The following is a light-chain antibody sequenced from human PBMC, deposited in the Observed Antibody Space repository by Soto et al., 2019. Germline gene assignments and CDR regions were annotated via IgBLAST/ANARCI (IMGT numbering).Light chain of an antibody. Sequence: DIQMTQSPSSLSASVGDRVTITCQASQDIGDYLNWFQQRPGKAPRLLITDASTLKTGVPSRFSASGSGTDFIFTISSLQPEDLATDYCQQYDKLPYTFGQGTKLEIK. CDR1: QDIGDY. V-gene: IGKV1-33*01. J-gene: IGKJ2*01. CDR3: QQYDKLPYT. CDR2: DAS.